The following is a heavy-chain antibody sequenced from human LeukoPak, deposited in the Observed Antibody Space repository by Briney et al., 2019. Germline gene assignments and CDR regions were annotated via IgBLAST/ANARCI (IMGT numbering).Heavy chain of an antibody. D-gene: IGHD2-2*01. Sequence: SETLSLTCTVSGGSISSSTYYWAWIRQPPGKGLEWIGTMYYSGSTYYNPSLKSRVTISADTSKNQFSLRLSSVTAADTAAYFCANEDQYHYMDVWGKGTTVTITS. CDR1: GGSISSSTYY. J-gene: IGHJ6*03. CDR2: MYYSGST. V-gene: IGHV4-39*01. CDR3: ANEDQYHYMDV.